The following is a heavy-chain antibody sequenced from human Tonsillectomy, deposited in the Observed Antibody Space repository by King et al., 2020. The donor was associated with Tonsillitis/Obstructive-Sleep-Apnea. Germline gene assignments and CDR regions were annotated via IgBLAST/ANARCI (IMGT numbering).Heavy chain of an antibody. CDR3: ARGWAPDYGDPHAFDI. Sequence: VQLVQSGAEVKKPGSSVKVSCKASGGTFSSYAISWVRQAPGQGLEWMGGIIPIFGPANYAQKFQGRVTITADESTSTAYMELSSLRSEDTAVYYCARGWAPDYGDPHAFDIWGQGTMVTVSS. CDR2: IIPIFGPA. J-gene: IGHJ3*02. D-gene: IGHD4-17*01. V-gene: IGHV1-69*01. CDR1: GGTFSSYA.